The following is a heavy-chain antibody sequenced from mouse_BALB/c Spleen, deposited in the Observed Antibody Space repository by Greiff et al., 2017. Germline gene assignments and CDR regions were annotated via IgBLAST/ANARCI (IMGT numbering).Heavy chain of an antibody. CDR2: ISDGCSYT. D-gene: IGHD2-1*01. Sequence: EVKLQESGGGLVKPGGSLKLSCAASGFTFSDYYMYWVRQTPEKRLEWVATISDGCSYTYYPDSVKGRFTISRDNAKNNLYLQMSSLKSEDTAMYYCASPYGNYNYYAMDYWGQGTSVTVSS. J-gene: IGHJ4*01. CDR3: ASPYGNYNYYAMDY. CDR1: GFTFSDYY. V-gene: IGHV5-4*02.